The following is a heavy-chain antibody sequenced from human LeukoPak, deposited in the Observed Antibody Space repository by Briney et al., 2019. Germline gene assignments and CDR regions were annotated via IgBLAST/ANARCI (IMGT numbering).Heavy chain of an antibody. CDR3: AKAHSSSSYLYWYFDL. J-gene: IGHJ2*01. CDR1: EFTFSNYA. CDR2: ISGSGTST. V-gene: IGHV3-23*01. D-gene: IGHD6-13*01. Sequence: GGSLRLSCAASEFTFSNYAMTWVRQAPGKGLEWVSVISGSGTSTYYADSVKGRFTVSRGNSRNTLYPQMNSLRAEDSAVYYCAKAHSSSSYLYWYFDLWGRGTLVAVSS.